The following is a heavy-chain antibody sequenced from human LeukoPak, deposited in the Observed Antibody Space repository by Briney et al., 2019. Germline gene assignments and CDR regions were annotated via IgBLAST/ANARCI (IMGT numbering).Heavy chain of an antibody. V-gene: IGHV4-61*02. J-gene: IGHJ3*02. Sequence: SETLSLTCTVSGGSISSGGYYWSWIRQPAGKGLEWIGRIYTSGSTNYNPSLKSRVTMSVDTSKNQFSLKLSSVTAADTAVYYCARGSYETDAFDIWGQGTMVTVSS. CDR3: ARGSYETDAFDI. D-gene: IGHD5-18*01. CDR1: GGSISSGGYY. CDR2: IYTSGST.